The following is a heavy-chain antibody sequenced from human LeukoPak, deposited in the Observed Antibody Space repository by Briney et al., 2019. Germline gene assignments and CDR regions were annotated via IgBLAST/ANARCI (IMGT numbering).Heavy chain of an antibody. CDR1: GGSISSSNYY. CDR2: IFYSGTT. Sequence: SETLSLTCSVSGGSISSSNYYWGWVSQPPGMGLEWVGSIFYSGTTYNNPSLKSRLTISVDTSKNQFSLRLSSMTAADTAVYYCARHEEEDGYNAKTPDYWGQGTLVTVSS. CDR3: ARHEEEDGYNAKTPDY. V-gene: IGHV4-39*01. D-gene: IGHD5-24*01. J-gene: IGHJ4*02.